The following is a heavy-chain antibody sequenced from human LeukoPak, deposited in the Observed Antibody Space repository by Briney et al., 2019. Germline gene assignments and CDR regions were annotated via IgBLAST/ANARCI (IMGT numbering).Heavy chain of an antibody. Sequence: SETLSLTCTVSGGPITSHFWSWIRQPPGEGLEWIGNFYHAGNSNLNPSLNSRVTMSIDTSKNQFSLKLRSMTDADTAVYYCARDGPTSSAPFDYWGQGTLVTVSS. D-gene: IGHD1-26*01. J-gene: IGHJ4*02. CDR1: GGPITSHF. CDR2: FYHAGNS. V-gene: IGHV4-59*11. CDR3: ARDGPTSSAPFDY.